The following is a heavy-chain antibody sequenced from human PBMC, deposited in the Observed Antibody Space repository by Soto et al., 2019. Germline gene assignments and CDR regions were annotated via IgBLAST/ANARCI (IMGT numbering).Heavy chain of an antibody. CDR3: ARANWYSEY. CDR2: IYYTGST. J-gene: IGHJ4*02. D-gene: IGHD7-27*01. Sequence: PSETLSLTCTVSGCSINNHYLRWIRQPPGKGLEWIGYIYYTGSTNYNPSLKSRVTMSVDTSKNQFSLNLTSLTAADTAIYYCARANWYSEYWGQGTLVTVSS. CDR1: GCSINNHY. V-gene: IGHV4-59*11.